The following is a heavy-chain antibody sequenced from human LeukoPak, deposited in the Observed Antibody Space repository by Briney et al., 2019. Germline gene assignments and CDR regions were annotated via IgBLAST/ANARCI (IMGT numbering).Heavy chain of an antibody. J-gene: IGHJ6*03. CDR1: GGSFSGYY. D-gene: IGHD3-3*01. CDR3: ARGRGLRFLEWSHYYMDV. CDR2: INHSGST. Sequence: SETLSLTCAVYGGSFSGYYWSWIRQPPGKGLEWIGEINHSGSTNYNPSLKSRVTISVDTSRNQFSLKLSSVTAADTAVYYCARGRGLRFLEWSHYYMDVWGKGTTVTVSS. V-gene: IGHV4-34*01.